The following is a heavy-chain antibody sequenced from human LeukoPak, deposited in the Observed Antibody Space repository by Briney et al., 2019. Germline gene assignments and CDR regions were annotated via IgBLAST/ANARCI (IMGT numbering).Heavy chain of an antibody. D-gene: IGHD1-7*01. CDR3: AKLPDYILELKTWFDP. CDR1: GFTFSSYE. CDR2: ISSSGSTI. J-gene: IGHJ5*02. V-gene: IGHV3-48*03. Sequence: PGGSLRLSCAASGFTFSSYEMNWVRQAPGKGLEWVSYISSSGSTIYYADSVKGRFTISRDNSKNTLYLQMNSLRAEDTAVYYCAKLPDYILELKTWFDPWGQGTLVTVSS.